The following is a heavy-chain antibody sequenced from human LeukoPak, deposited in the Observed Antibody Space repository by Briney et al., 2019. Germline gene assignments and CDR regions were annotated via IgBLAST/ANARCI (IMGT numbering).Heavy chain of an antibody. CDR1: GFTFSSYA. V-gene: IGHV3-23*01. CDR2: ISGSGGST. J-gene: IGHJ4*02. CDR3: AFDSSGYYWARLY. Sequence: QPGGSLRLSCAASGFTFSSYAMSWVRQAPGKGLEWVSAISGSGGSTYYADSVKGRFTISRDNSKNTLYLQMNSLRAEDTAVYYCAFDSSGYYWARLYWGQGTLVTVSS. D-gene: IGHD3-22*01.